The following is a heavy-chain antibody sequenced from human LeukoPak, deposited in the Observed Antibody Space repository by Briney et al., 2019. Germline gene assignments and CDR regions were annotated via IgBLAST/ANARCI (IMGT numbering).Heavy chain of an antibody. CDR3: ARAPDYATYYFDY. CDR1: GGSISSYY. D-gene: IGHD4-17*01. Sequence: SETLSLTCTVSGGSISSYYWSWIRQPPGKGLEWIGYIYYSGSTNYSPSLKSRVTISVDTSKNQFSLKLSSVTAADTAVYYCARAPDYATYYFDYWGQGTLVTVSS. V-gene: IGHV4-59*01. J-gene: IGHJ4*02. CDR2: IYYSGST.